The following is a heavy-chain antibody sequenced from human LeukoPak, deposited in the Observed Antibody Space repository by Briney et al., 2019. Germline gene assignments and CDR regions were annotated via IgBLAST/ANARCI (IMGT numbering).Heavy chain of an antibody. CDR2: INAGNGNT. V-gene: IGHV1-3*01. Sequence: ASVKVSCRASGYTFTSYAMHWVRQAPGQRLEWMGWINAGNGNTKYSQKFQGRVTMTRDTSISTAYMELSRLRSDDTAVYYCARDHCSSTSCYAWGQGTLVTVSS. D-gene: IGHD2-2*01. J-gene: IGHJ4*02. CDR1: GYTFTSYA. CDR3: ARDHCSSTSCYA.